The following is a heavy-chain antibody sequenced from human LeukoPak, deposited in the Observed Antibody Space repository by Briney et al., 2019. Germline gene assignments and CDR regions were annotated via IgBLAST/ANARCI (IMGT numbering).Heavy chain of an antibody. CDR3: ARGGCSGGSCYTAHDAFDI. CDR1: GGSISSYY. CDR2: IYTSGST. J-gene: IGHJ3*02. V-gene: IGHV4-4*07. Sequence: SETLSLTCTVSGGSISSYYWSWIRQRAGKGLERIGRIYTSGSTNYNPSLKSRVTMSVDTSKNQFSLKLSSVTAADTAVYYCARGGCSGGSCYTAHDAFDIWGQGTMVTVSS. D-gene: IGHD2-15*01.